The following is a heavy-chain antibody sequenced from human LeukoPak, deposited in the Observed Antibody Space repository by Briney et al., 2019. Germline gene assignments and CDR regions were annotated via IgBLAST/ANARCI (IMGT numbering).Heavy chain of an antibody. CDR2: IYPGDSDT. V-gene: IGHV5-51*01. CDR3: ARQADWGFDY. CDR1: GYIFTSYW. J-gene: IGHJ4*02. D-gene: IGHD7-27*01. Sequence: RGDSLKISCKGSGYIFTSYWIGWVRQMPGKGLEWMGVIYPGDSDTRYSPSLQGQVTISADKSISTAYLQWSSLKASDTAMYYCARQADWGFDYWGQGTLVTVSS.